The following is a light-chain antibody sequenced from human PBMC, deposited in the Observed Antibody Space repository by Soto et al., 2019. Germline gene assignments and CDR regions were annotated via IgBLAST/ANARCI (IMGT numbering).Light chain of an antibody. J-gene: IGKJ4*01. Sequence: EIVLTQSPAALSLSPGERATLSCRASQSVGNSLAWYQQKPGQAPRLLIYDAYSKPLGIPARFTGSGSGTDVTLTISGLEPEDFAVYYCQQRANWPLSFGGGTKVEIK. V-gene: IGKV3-11*01. CDR1: QSVGNS. CDR2: DAY. CDR3: QQRANWPLS.